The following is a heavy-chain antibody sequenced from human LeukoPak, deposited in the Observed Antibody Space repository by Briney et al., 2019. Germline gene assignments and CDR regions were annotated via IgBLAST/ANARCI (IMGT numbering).Heavy chain of an antibody. CDR1: GGSISTHF. J-gene: IGHJ4*02. D-gene: IGHD3-22*01. V-gene: IGHV4-59*11. Sequence: SETLSLTCTVSGGSISTHFWTWIRQPPGMGLEWIGYIYYTGSTNYNPSLKSRVTITLDTSKNQFSLHLSFVTAADTAVYYCARAPNGYYPLDYWGQGTLVTVSS. CDR2: IYYTGST. CDR3: ARAPNGYYPLDY.